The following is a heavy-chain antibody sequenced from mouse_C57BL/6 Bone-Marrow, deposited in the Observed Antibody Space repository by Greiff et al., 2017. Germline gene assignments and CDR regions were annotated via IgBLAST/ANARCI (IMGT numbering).Heavy chain of an antibody. Sequence: VQLQQSGPELVKPGASVKLSCTASGYTFTDDYMHWVKQSPEQSLEWIGWIDPKNGDTEDNAKFKGKATITAVTSSNTAYLQLSSLTSEDTAVYYCTFYSSYYFDYWGQGTTLTVSS. D-gene: IGHD1-1*01. J-gene: IGHJ2*01. CDR3: TFYSSYYFDY. V-gene: IGHV14-4*01. CDR1: GYTFTDDY. CDR2: IDPKNGDT.